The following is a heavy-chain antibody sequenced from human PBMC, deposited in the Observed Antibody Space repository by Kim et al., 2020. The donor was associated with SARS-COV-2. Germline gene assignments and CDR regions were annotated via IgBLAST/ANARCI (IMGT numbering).Heavy chain of an antibody. V-gene: IGHV3-30*18. CDR3: AKVYYYGSGRYAPGMDG. D-gene: IGHD3-10*01. Sequence: GGSLRLSCAASGFTFSSYGMQWVRQAPGKGLEWVALISYDGSNKYYADSVKGRFTISRDNSKNTLYLQMNSLRAEDTAVYYCAKVYYYGSGRYAPGMDG. J-gene: IGHJ6*01. CDR2: ISYDGSNK. CDR1: GFTFSSYG.